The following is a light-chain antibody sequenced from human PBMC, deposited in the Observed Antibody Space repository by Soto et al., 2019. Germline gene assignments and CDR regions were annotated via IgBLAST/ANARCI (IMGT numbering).Light chain of an antibody. V-gene: IGKV1-5*01. Sequence: DIQMTQSPSTLSASVGDRVTITCRASHSISSWLAWYQQKPGKAPKLLIYDASSLESVVPSRFSGSGSGTDVTLTSSSLPTDDFANYYCQQYKSLWTFGQGTKVEIK. CDR3: QQYKSLWT. CDR2: DAS. J-gene: IGKJ1*01. CDR1: HSISSW.